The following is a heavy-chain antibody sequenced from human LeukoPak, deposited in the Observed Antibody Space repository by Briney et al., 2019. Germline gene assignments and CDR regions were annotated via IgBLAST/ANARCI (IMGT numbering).Heavy chain of an antibody. J-gene: IGHJ4*02. Sequence: ASVKVSCKASGGTFGSYAISWVRQAPGQGLEWMGGIIPIFGTANYAQKFQGRVTITADKSTSTAYMELSSLRSEDTAVYYCANGLLGYCSSTSWCHFDYWGQGTLVTVSS. CDR3: ANGLLGYCSSTSWCHFDY. CDR2: IIPIFGTA. V-gene: IGHV1-69*06. CDR1: GGTFGSYA. D-gene: IGHD2-2*01.